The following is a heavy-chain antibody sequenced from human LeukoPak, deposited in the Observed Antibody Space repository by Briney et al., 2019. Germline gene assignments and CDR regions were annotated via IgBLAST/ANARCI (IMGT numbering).Heavy chain of an antibody. CDR3: ARDVFDRGLQWYFDL. Sequence: PGGSLRLSCAASGFTVSTNYMSWVRQAPGKGLEWVSVIYRDGDTYYADSVKGRFTISRGSSKNILYLQMNSLRAEDTAVYYCARDVFDRGLQWYFDLWGRGTVITVSS. J-gene: IGHJ2*01. D-gene: IGHD3-16*01. CDR2: IYRDGDT. V-gene: IGHV3-53*01. CDR1: GFTVSTNY.